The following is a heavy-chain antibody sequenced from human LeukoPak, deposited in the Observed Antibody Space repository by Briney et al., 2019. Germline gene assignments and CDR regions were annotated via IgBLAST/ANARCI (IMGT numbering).Heavy chain of an antibody. CDR3: ARESDYYDSSGHYDY. J-gene: IGHJ4*02. Sequence: ASVKVSCKASGYTFTSYGISWVRQAPGQGLEWMGWISDYNGNTNYPQKLQGRVTMTTDTTTSTAYMELRSLRADDTAVYYCARESDYYDSSGHYDYWGQGTLVTVSS. CDR2: ISDYNGNT. CDR1: GYTFTSYG. D-gene: IGHD3-22*01. V-gene: IGHV1-18*01.